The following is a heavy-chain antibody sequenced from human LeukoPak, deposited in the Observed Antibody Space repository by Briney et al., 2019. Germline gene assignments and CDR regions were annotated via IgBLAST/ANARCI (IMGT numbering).Heavy chain of an antibody. CDR1: GFTFSSYW. V-gene: IGHV3-7*01. J-gene: IGHJ4*02. Sequence: GGSLRLSCAASGFTFSSYWMTWVRQAPGKGLEWVANINQHGSEKYYVDSVKGRFTISRDNAKNSLYLQMNSLRVEDTAVYYCARGIAAASEFDYWGQGTLVTVSS. D-gene: IGHD6-13*01. CDR3: ARGIAAASEFDY. CDR2: INQHGSEK.